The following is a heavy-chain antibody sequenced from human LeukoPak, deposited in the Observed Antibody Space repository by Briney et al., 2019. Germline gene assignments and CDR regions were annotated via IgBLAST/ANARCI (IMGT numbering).Heavy chain of an antibody. CDR2: IRYDGSNK. CDR1: GFTFSSYG. CDR3: AKGQRFYGEYYFDQ. Sequence: GGSLRLSCAASGFTFSSYGMHWVRQAPGKGLEWVAFIRYDGSNKYYADSVKGRFTISRDNSKNTLYLQMNRLRAEDTAVYYCAKGQRFYGEYYFDQWGQGTLVTVSS. D-gene: IGHD4-17*01. V-gene: IGHV3-30*02. J-gene: IGHJ4*02.